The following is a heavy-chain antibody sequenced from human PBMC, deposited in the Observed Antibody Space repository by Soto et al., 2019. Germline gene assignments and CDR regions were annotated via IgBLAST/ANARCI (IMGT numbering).Heavy chain of an antibody. CDR3: ARAGCDGGSCYTLVGLRYGMDV. CDR2: ISYDGSNK. CDR1: GFTFRSYA. D-gene: IGHD2-15*01. J-gene: IGHJ6*02. V-gene: IGHV3-30-3*01. Sequence: QVQLVESGGGVVQPGRSLRLSCAASGFTFRSYAMYWVRQAPGKGLEWVAVISYDGSNKYYADSVKGRFTISRDNSKNTRYLQMNSLRAEDTAVYYCARAGCDGGSCYTLVGLRYGMDVWGQGTTVTVSS.